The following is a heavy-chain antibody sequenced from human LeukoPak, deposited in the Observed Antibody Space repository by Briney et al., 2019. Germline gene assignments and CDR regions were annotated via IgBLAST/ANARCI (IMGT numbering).Heavy chain of an antibody. J-gene: IGHJ4*02. CDR2: IDHSGST. Sequence: SETLSLTCAVSGGSISSGGYSWSWIRQPPGKGLEWIGYIDHSGSTYYNPSLKSRVTISVDTSKNQFSLKLSSVTAADTAAYYCARYCSSTSCRSIDYWGQGTLVTVSS. CDR1: GGSISSGGYS. V-gene: IGHV4-30-2*01. D-gene: IGHD2-2*01. CDR3: ARYCSSTSCRSIDY.